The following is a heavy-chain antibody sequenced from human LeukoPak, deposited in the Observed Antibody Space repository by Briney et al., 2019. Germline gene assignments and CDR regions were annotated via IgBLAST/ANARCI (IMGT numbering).Heavy chain of an antibody. V-gene: IGHV4-31*03. CDR3: ARGPGGYSYGCDY. J-gene: IGHJ4*02. Sequence: SETLSLTCTVSGGSISSGGYYWSWIRQHPGKGLEWIGYIYYSGSTYYNPSLKSRVTISVDTSKNQFSLKLSSVTAADTAVYYCARGPGGYSYGCDYWGQETLVTVSS. CDR2: IYYSGST. D-gene: IGHD5-18*01. CDR1: GGSISSGGYY.